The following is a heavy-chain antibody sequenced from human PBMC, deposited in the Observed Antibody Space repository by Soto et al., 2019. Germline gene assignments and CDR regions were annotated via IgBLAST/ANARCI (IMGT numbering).Heavy chain of an antibody. J-gene: IGHJ4*02. CDR3: ASISSGSPDS. CDR1: GYTFKTYG. Sequence: QIQLVQSGAEVKQPGASVKVSCKASGYTFKTYGITWVRQAPGQGLEWMGWISAYDADTNHAQTLQGRVSMTTDISTSTAYMELTSLTSDATAVYYCASISSGSPDSWGQGTLVTVSS. V-gene: IGHV1-18*01. CDR2: ISAYDADT. D-gene: IGHD6-6*01.